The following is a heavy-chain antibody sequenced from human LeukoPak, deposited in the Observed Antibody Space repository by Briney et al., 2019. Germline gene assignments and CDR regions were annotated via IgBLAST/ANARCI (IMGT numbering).Heavy chain of an antibody. V-gene: IGHV4-39*07. CDR2: IYYSGST. CDR1: GGSISSSSYY. CDR3: ARGDIVVVPAAIPFDC. J-gene: IGHJ4*02. D-gene: IGHD2-2*01. Sequence: SETLSLTCTVSGGSISSSSYYWGWIRQPPGKGLEWIGSIYYSGSTYYNPSLKSRVTISVDTSKNQFSLKLSSVTAADTAVYYCARGDIVVVPAAIPFDCWGQGTLVTVSS.